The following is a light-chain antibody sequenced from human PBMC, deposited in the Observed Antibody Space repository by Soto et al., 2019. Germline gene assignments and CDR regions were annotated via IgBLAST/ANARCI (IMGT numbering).Light chain of an antibody. V-gene: IGKV1-9*01. J-gene: IGKJ5*01. CDR1: QSISSN. Sequence: DIQMTQSPSSLSASVVDRVTITFRASQSISSNLNWYQQKPGKAPKLLIYAASNLQSGVPLRFSGSGSGTSFTLTISSLQPEDFATYYCQQLLSYPITFGQGTRLEIK. CDR3: QQLLSYPIT. CDR2: AAS.